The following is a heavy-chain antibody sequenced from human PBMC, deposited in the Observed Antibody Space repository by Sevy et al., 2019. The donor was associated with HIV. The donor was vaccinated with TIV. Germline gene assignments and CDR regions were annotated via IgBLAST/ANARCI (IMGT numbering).Heavy chain of an antibody. J-gene: IGHJ6*02. D-gene: IGHD3-16*01. CDR3: ARDLQSRGGREWLTYGMDV. CDR2: INPNSGGT. Sequence: ASVKVSCKASGYTFTGYYMHWVRQAPGQGLEWMGRINPNSGGTNYAQKFRGRVTMTRDTSISTAYMELSRLRSDDTAVYYCARDLQSRGGREWLTYGMDVWGQGTTVTVSS. CDR1: GYTFTGYY. V-gene: IGHV1-2*06.